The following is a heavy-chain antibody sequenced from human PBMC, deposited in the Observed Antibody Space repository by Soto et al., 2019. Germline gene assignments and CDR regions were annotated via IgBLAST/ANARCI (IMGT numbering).Heavy chain of an antibody. V-gene: IGHV1-3*01. D-gene: IGHD5-12*01. CDR3: VRDSGYSLPDY. Sequence: ASVKVSCKASGYTFTSYGMHWVRQAPGQRLEWMGWINAGNGNTKYSQKFRGRVTITRDTSASTAYMEMSSLRSEDTAVYYCVRDSGYSLPDYWGQGTLVTVS. CDR2: INAGNGNT. J-gene: IGHJ4*02. CDR1: GYTFTSYG.